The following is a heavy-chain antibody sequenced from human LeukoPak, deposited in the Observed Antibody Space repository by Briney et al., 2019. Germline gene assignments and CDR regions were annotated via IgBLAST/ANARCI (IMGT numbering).Heavy chain of an antibody. CDR1: GGSVSSGSYY. Sequence: SETLSLTCTVSGGSVSSGSYYWIWIRPPPGKGREWIGYIYYSGSTNYNPSLKSRVTISVDPSKDQFSLKLSAVTAAGTAVYYCARDDSSSSLDYWGQGTLVTVSS. CDR3: ARDDSSSSLDY. V-gene: IGHV4-61*01. CDR2: IYYSGST. J-gene: IGHJ4*02. D-gene: IGHD6-6*01.